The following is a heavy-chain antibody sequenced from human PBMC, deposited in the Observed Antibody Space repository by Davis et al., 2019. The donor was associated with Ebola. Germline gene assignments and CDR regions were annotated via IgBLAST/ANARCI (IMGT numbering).Heavy chain of an antibody. CDR2: ISDYNGNT. D-gene: IGHD4-17*01. Sequence: ASVNVSCKASGYTFPSYGISWVRQAPGHGLEWMGWISDYNGNTNYAQKLQGRVTMTTDTSTSTAYMELRSLRSDDTAVYYCARDMTTVTTGWFDPWGQGTLVTVSS. V-gene: IGHV1-18*01. CDR3: ARDMTTVTTGWFDP. CDR1: GYTFPSYG. J-gene: IGHJ5*02.